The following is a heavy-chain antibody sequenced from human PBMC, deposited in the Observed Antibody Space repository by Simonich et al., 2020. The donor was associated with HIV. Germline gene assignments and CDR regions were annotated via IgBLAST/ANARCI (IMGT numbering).Heavy chain of an antibody. CDR3: ARHRPSGNYLYEVDYFDF. CDR2: IYYSGST. CDR1: GYSISSGYF. D-gene: IGHD1-26*01. V-gene: IGHV4-38-2*01. J-gene: IGHJ4*02. Sequence: QVQLQESGPGLVRPSETLSLTCAGSGYSISSGYFWGWIRQPPGEGLEWMGSIYYSGSTYYRPSLKSRVTISVDTSKKQISLRLSSVTAADTALYYCARHRPSGNYLYEVDYFDFWGQGTLVTVSS.